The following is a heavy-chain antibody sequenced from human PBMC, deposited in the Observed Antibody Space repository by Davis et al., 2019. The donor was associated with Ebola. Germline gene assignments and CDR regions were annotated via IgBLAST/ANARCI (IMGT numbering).Heavy chain of an antibody. D-gene: IGHD2-2*01. CDR1: GLSSAAYA. Sequence: PGGSLRLSCEASGLSSAAYAMHWVRQAPGKGLEWVSSTWYVGTDGNYADSVRGRFIISRDDSKNTLYLQMNSLRVEDTAIYYCAREEGSSRWQNNWFDYWGQGTLVTVSS. CDR2: TWYVGTDG. V-gene: IGHV3-33*08. J-gene: IGHJ5*01. CDR3: AREEGSSRWQNNWFDY.